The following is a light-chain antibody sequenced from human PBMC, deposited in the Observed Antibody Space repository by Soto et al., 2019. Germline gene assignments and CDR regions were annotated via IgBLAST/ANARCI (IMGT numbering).Light chain of an antibody. Sequence: QSVLTQTVSVSGPLGQSNTISSTGTRSHVGSYNLVSWYQQHPGKAPKLMIYEVSKRPSGVSNRFSGSKSGNTASLTISGLQAEDEADYYCCSYAGSSTFYVFGTGTKVTVL. CDR1: RSHVGSYNL. J-gene: IGLJ1*01. V-gene: IGLV2-23*02. CDR3: CSYAGSSTFYV. CDR2: EVS.